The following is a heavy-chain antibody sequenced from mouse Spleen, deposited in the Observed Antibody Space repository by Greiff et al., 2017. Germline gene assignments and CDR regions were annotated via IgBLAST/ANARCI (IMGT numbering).Heavy chain of an antibody. CDR2: ISSGCSYT. D-gene: IGHD1-1*01. V-gene: IGHV5-9-3*01. J-gene: IGHJ4*01. CDR1: GFTFSSYA. Sequence: EVQLVESGGGLVKPGGSLKLSCAASGFTFSSYAMSWVRQTPEKRLEWVATISSGCSYTYYPDSVKGRFTISRDNAKNTLYLQMSSLRSEDTAMYYCARDTTVVRAMDYWGQGTSVTVSS. CDR3: ARDTTVVRAMDY.